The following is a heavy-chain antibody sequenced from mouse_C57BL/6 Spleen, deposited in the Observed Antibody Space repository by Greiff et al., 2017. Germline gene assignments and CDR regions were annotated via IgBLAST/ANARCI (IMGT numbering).Heavy chain of an antibody. CDR2: IDPETGGT. CDR3: TRPYGSSYGGFAC. CDR1: GYTFTDYE. D-gene: IGHD1-1*01. J-gene: IGHJ3*01. Sequence: VQLQESGAELVRPGASVTLSCKASGYTFTDYEMHWVKQTPVHGLEWIGAIDPETGGTAYNQKFKGKAILTADKSSSTAYMELRSLTSEDAAVYYGTRPYGSSYGGFACWGQGTLVTVSA. V-gene: IGHV1-15*01.